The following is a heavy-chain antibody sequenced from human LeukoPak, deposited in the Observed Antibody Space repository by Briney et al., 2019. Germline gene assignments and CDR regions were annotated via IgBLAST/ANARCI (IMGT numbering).Heavy chain of an antibody. D-gene: IGHD3-22*01. J-gene: IGHJ6*01. CDR2: ISYDGSNK. CDR1: GFTFSSYG. V-gene: IGHV3-30*18. CDR3: AKDSYYYDSSGHLPQAPGGMDV. Sequence: GRSLRLSCAAPGFTFSSYGMHWVRQAPGKGLEWVAVISYDGSNKYYADSVKGRFTISRDNSKNTLYLQMNSLRAEDTAVYYCAKDSYYYDSSGHLPQAPGGMDVWGQGTTVTVSS.